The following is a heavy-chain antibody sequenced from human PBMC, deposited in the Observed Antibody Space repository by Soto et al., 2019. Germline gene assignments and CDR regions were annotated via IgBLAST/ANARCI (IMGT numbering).Heavy chain of an antibody. CDR1: GFTFTNYA. D-gene: IGHD5-18*01. CDR3: ARYTYGYWAYFEH. V-gene: IGHV3-23*01. Sequence: EVQLLESGGGLVQPGGSLRLSCAASGFTFTNYAMSWVRQAAGKGLEWVSAISGSGGSTYYADSVKGRFTISRDNSKNTLYLQMSSLRAEDTAVDYCARYTYGYWAYFEHWGQGTLVTVSS. J-gene: IGHJ4*02. CDR2: ISGSGGST.